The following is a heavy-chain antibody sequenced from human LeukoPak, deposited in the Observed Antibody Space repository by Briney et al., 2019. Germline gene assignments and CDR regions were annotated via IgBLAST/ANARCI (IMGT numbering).Heavy chain of an antibody. Sequence: PSETLSLTCDVSGGSVTSTNWWTWIRQPPGKGLEWIGEVHLDGRTNYNPSLKSRLVMSADLPENHISLKLTSVTAADTAVYYCAREGGFYRPLDYSGQGTLVTVSS. J-gene: IGHJ4*02. CDR1: GGSVTSTNW. CDR3: AREGGFYRPLDY. CDR2: VHLDGRT. D-gene: IGHD6-25*01. V-gene: IGHV4-4*02.